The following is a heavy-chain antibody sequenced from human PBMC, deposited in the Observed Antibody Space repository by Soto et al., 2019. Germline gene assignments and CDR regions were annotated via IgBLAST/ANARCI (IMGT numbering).Heavy chain of an antibody. Sequence: KTSETLSLTCTVSGGSISSYFWSWIRQHPGKGLEWIGYIYYSGSTNYNPSLKSRVTISVDTSKNQFSLKLSSVTAADTAVYYCARVSLGYSDYWGQGTLVTVSS. V-gene: IGHV4-59*01. CDR1: GGSISSYF. CDR2: IYYSGST. J-gene: IGHJ4*02. CDR3: ARVSLGYSDY.